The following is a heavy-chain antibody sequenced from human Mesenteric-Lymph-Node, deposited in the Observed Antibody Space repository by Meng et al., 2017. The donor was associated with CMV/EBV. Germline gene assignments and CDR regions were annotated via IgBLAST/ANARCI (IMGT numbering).Heavy chain of an antibody. J-gene: IGHJ3*02. V-gene: IGHV1-18*01. Sequence: ASVKVSCKASGYTFTTYGLIWVRQAPGQGLEWMAWISSYNDNTSYAQKLQGRVTMTTDTSTSTAYMELRSLRSDDTAVYYCASLTGEYAFDIWGQGTMVTVSS. CDR3: ASLTGEYAFDI. CDR2: ISSYNDNT. CDR1: GYTFTTYG. D-gene: IGHD3-16*01.